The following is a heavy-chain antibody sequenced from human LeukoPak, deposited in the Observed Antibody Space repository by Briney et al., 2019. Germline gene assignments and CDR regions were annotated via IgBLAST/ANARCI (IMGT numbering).Heavy chain of an antibody. CDR2: IYTSGST. D-gene: IGHD6-13*01. CDR3: ARHRQLVLPIWDY. J-gene: IGHJ4*02. Sequence: ASETLSLTCTVSGGSISSYYWSWIRQPPGKGLEWIGYIYTSGSTNYNPSLKSRVTISVDTSKNQFSLKLSSVTAADTAVYCCARHRQLVLPIWDYWGQGTLVTVSS. V-gene: IGHV4-4*09. CDR1: GGSISSYY.